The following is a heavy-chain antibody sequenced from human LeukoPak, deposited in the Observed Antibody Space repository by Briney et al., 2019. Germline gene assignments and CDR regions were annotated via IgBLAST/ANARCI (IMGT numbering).Heavy chain of an antibody. CDR1: GYTFTGYY. J-gene: IGHJ4*02. V-gene: IGHV1-2*02. CDR2: INPNSGGT. Sequence: ASVKVSCKASGYTFTGYYMHWVRQAPGQGLEWMGWINPNSGGTNYAQKFQGRVTMTRDTSISTAYMELSRLRSDDTAVYYCARVCSRGIAAAGTLSYFDYWGQGTLVTVSS. CDR3: ARVCSRGIAAAGTLSYFDY. D-gene: IGHD6-13*01.